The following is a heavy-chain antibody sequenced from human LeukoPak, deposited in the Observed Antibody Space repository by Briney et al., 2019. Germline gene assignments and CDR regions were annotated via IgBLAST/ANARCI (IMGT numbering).Heavy chain of an antibody. D-gene: IGHD3-3*01. CDR1: GFTFSSYA. Sequence: PGGSLRLSCAASGFTFSSYAMHWVRQAPGKGLEWVAVISYDGSNKYYADSVKGRFTISRDNSKNTLYLQMNSLRAEDTAVYYCASGVDFWSFDYWGQGTLVTVSS. CDR2: ISYDGSNK. CDR3: ASGVDFWSFDY. V-gene: IGHV3-30-3*01. J-gene: IGHJ4*02.